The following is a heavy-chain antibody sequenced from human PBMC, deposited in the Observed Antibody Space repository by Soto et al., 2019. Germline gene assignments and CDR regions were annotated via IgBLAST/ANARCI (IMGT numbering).Heavy chain of an antibody. D-gene: IGHD1-26*01. CDR3: ARHRGADYFDY. Sequence: SETLSLTCTVSGGSISSYYWSWIRQPPGKGLEWIGYIYYSGSTNYNPSLKSRVTISVDTSKNQFSLKLSSVTAADTAVYYCARHRGADYFDYWGQGTLVTVSS. CDR1: GGSISSYY. J-gene: IGHJ4*02. CDR2: IYYSGST. V-gene: IGHV4-59*08.